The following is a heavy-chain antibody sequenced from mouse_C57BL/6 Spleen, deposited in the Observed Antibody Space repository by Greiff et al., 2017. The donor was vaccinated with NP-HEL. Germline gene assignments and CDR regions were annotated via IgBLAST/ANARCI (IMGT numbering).Heavy chain of an antibody. CDR2: ISNLAYSI. CDR3: ARHGDSSGYSYFDY. Sequence: EVKLMESGGGLVQPGGSLKLSCAASGFTFSDYGMAWVRQAPRKGPEWVAFISNLAYSIYYADTVTGRFTISRENAKNTLYLEMSSLRSEDTAMYYCARHGDSSGYSYFDYWGQGTTLTVSS. V-gene: IGHV5-15*01. CDR1: GFTFSDYG. J-gene: IGHJ2*01. D-gene: IGHD3-2*02.